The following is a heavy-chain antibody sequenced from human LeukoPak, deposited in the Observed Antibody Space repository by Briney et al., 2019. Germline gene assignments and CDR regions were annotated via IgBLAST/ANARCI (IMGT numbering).Heavy chain of an antibody. CDR1: GLTVSSSF. D-gene: IGHD4-17*01. J-gene: IGHJ4*02. V-gene: IGHV3-53*01. CDR3: AKDREVGTVTTYYFDY. Sequence: GGSLRLSCAASGLTVSSSFMSWVRQAPGKGLQWVSIIYSGGATWYADSVKGRFTISRDNSKNTLYLQMNSLRAEDTAMYYCAKDREVGTVTTYYFDYWGQGTLVTVSS. CDR2: IYSGGAT.